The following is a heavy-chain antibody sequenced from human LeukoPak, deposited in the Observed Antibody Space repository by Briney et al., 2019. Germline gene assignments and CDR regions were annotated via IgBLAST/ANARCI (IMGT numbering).Heavy chain of an antibody. CDR2: IYATGST. CDR1: GAFIRSYW. D-gene: IGHD1-26*01. J-gene: IGHJ4*02. CDR3: ARQGYTASYYFLDF. V-gene: IGHV4-4*07. Sequence: SETLSLTCNVSGAFIRSYWWGWVRQPAGKGLEWIGRIYATGSTNFNPSLKSGLTLSMDTSTNQLTLRLTSVTAADTAVYFCARQGYTASYYFLDFWSQGTLVTVSS.